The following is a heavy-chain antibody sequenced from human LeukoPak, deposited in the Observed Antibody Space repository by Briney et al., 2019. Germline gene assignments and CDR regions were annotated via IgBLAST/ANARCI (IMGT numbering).Heavy chain of an antibody. Sequence: GSLRLSCAASGFTSNNYAINWVRQAPGKGLEWVSGISVYSEKIKYADSGKGRFTISKDNSKNTVDLQMSSLRVDDTAVYYCAAENVGRVVGDDPVEICGEGATFTVS. CDR1: GFTSNNYA. CDR3: AAENVGRVVGDDPVEI. D-gene: IGHD3-22*01. V-gene: IGHV3-23*01. J-gene: IGHJ3*02. CDR2: ISVYSEKI.